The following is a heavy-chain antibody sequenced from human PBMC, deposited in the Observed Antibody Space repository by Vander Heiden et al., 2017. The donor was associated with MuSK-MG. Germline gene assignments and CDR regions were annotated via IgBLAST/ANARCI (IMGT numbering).Heavy chain of an antibody. V-gene: IGHV6-1*01. CDR2: TYYRSKWYN. Sequence: QVQLQPSGPGLVKPSKTLSLTCAISGDRVPSNRASWNWIRQSPSRGLEWLGRTYYRSKWYNDYAVSVKSRITINPDTSKNQFSLQLNSVTPEDTAVYFCARGRWDYSSWYWFDPWGQGTLVTVSS. J-gene: IGHJ5*02. CDR3: ARGRWDYSSWYWFDP. D-gene: IGHD6-13*01. CDR1: GDRVPSNRAS.